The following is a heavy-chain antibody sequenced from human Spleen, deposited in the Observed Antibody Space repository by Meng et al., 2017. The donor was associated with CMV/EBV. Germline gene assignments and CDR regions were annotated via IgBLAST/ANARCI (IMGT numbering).Heavy chain of an antibody. CDR1: GFTFDDYA. CDR3: AKDRGGLPAYGMDV. Sequence: GESLKISCAASGFTFDDYAMHWVRQAPGKGLEWVSAMSGSGGSTFYADSVKGRLTISKDNSRDTLFLQMNNLSAEDTAVYYCAKDRGGLPAYGMDVWGQGTTVTVSS. V-gene: IGHV3-23*01. D-gene: IGHD3-10*01. CDR2: MSGSGGST. J-gene: IGHJ6*02.